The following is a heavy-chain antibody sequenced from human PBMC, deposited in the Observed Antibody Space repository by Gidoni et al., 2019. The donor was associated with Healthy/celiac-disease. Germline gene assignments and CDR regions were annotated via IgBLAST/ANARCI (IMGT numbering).Heavy chain of an antibody. CDR3: AKGSLGYYDSSGCPDY. J-gene: IGHJ4*02. Sequence: GFTFSSYGMHWVRQAPGKGLEWVAVISYDGSNKYYADSVKGRFTISRDNSKNTLYLQMNSLRAEDTAVYYCAKGSLGYYDSSGCPDYWGQGTLVTVSS. V-gene: IGHV3-30*18. CDR1: GFTFSSYG. D-gene: IGHD3-22*01. CDR2: ISYDGSNK.